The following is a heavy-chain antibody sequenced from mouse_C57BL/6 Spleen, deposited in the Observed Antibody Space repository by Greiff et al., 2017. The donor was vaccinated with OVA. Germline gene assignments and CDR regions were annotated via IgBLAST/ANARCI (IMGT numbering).Heavy chain of an antibody. V-gene: IGHV1-55*01. D-gene: IGHD1-1*01. Sequence: QVQLQQPGAELVKPGASVKMSCKASGYTFTSYWITWVKQRPGQGLEWIGDIYPGSGSTNYNEKFKSKATLTVDTSSSTAYMQLSSLTSEDSAVYYCARSDYYVSSYEFAYWGQGTLVTVSA. CDR2: IYPGSGST. CDR1: GYTFTSYW. J-gene: IGHJ3*01. CDR3: ARSDYYVSSYEFAY.